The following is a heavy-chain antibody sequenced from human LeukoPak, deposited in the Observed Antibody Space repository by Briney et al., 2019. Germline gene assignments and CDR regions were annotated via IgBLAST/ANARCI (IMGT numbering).Heavy chain of an antibody. CDR1: GFTFKNYG. Sequence: GGSLRLSCSASGFTFKNYGMSWVRQAPGKGLEWVSAISGSGGNTSYADSVKGRFTFSRDNSKSTIFLQMNSLRVEDTAVYYCAKEAYYDLWSGHYKGGLDSWGPGTPVTVSS. CDR2: ISGSGGNT. D-gene: IGHD3-3*01. J-gene: IGHJ4*02. V-gene: IGHV3-23*01. CDR3: AKEAYYDLWSGHYKGGLDS.